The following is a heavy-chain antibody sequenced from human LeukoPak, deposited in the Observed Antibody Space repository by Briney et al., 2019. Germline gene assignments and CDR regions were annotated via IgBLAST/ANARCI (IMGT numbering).Heavy chain of an antibody. V-gene: IGHV1-2*06. CDR2: INPNSGGT. CDR1: GYTFTGYY. J-gene: IGHJ4*02. Sequence: ASVKVSCKASGYTFTGYYMHWVRQAPGQGLEWMGRINPNSGGTNYAQKFQGRVTMTRDTSISTAYMELSRLRSDDTAVYYCARSREYSYGYGYWGQGTLVTVSS. D-gene: IGHD5-18*01. CDR3: ARSREYSYGYGY.